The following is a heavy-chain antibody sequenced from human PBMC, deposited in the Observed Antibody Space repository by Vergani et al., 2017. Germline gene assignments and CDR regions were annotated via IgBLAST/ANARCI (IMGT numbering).Heavy chain of an antibody. J-gene: IGHJ4*02. D-gene: IGHD5-12*01. V-gene: IGHV4-34*01. CDR3: AGWLASRGYFDY. CDR2: INHGGST. CDR1: GGSFSGYY. Sequence: QVQLQQWGAGLLKPSETLSLTCAVYGGSFSGYYWSWIRQPPGKGLEWIGEINHGGSTKCNPSLKSRVTISVDTSKNQFSLRLNSVTAADTAVYYCAGWLASRGYFDYWGQGTLVTVSS.